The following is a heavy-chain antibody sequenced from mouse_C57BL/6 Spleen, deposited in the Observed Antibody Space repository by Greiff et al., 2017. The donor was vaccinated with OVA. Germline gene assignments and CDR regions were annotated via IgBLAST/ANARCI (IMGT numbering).Heavy chain of an antibody. V-gene: IGHV1-15*01. Sequence: QVQLQQPGAELVRPGASVTLSCKASGYTFTDYDMHWVKQTPVHGLEWIGAIDPDTGGTAYTQKFKGKATLTVDKSSSTAYMELRSLTSEDSAVYYCTRLRAGYFDVWGTGTTVTVSS. CDR3: TRLRAGYFDV. CDR1: GYTFTDYD. J-gene: IGHJ1*03. CDR2: IDPDTGGT.